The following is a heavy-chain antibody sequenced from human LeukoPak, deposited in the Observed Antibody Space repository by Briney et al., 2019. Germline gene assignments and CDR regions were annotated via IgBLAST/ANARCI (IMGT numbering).Heavy chain of an antibody. D-gene: IGHD3-16*01. Sequence: GGSLRLSCAASGFTFSSYAMHWVRQAPGKGLEWVSGISGSDGSTYYADSVKGRFTVSRDNSKNTLYLQMNSLRAEDMAVYYCAKDGGQGADYWGQGTLVSVSS. J-gene: IGHJ4*02. CDR2: ISGSDGST. CDR1: GFTFSSYA. V-gene: IGHV3-23*01. CDR3: AKDGGQGADY.